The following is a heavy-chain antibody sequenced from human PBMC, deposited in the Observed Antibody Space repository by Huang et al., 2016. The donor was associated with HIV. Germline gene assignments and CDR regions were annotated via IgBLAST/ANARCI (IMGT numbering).Heavy chain of an antibody. CDR1: GYTVSELS. Sequence: QVQLAESGAELKKPGASVRVSCKVSGYTVSELSLHCVRQAPEKGLEWTGGVEPEEGETIYAQRLQGRVTMTEDTSTDTAYMELGSRRPEDTAVYYWATSTPDVGAGVLRSAFDIWGQGTMVTVSS. D-gene: IGHD2-15*01. J-gene: IGHJ3*02. CDR2: VEPEEGET. CDR3: ATSTPDVGAGVLRSAFDI. V-gene: IGHV1-24*01.